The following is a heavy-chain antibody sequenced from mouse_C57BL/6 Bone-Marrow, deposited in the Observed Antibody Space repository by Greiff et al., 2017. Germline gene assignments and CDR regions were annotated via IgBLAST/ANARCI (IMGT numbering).Heavy chain of an antibody. V-gene: IGHV1-82*01. CDR1: GYAFSSSW. D-gene: IGHD1-1*01. Sequence: QVQLQQSGPELVKPGASVKISCKASGYAFSSSWMNWVKQRPGKGLEWIGRIYPGDGDTNYNGKFKGKATLTADKSSSTAYMQLSSLTSEDSAVYFCARGGDYYYGAWFAYWGQGTLVTVSA. CDR3: ARGGDYYYGAWFAY. CDR2: IYPGDGDT. J-gene: IGHJ3*01.